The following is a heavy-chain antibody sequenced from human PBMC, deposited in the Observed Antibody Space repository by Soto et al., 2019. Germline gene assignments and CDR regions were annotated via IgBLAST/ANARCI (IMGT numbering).Heavy chain of an antibody. Sequence: PSETLSLTCTVSGVSISSGDYYWSWIRQPPGKGLEWIGYIYYSGSTYYNPSLKSRVTISVDTSKNQFSLKLSSVTAADTAVYYCARVADCSGGRCYFSVDYWGQGTLVTVSS. CDR1: GVSISSGDYY. CDR3: ARVADCSGGRCYFSVDY. CDR2: IYYSGST. V-gene: IGHV4-30-4*01. J-gene: IGHJ4*02. D-gene: IGHD2-15*01.